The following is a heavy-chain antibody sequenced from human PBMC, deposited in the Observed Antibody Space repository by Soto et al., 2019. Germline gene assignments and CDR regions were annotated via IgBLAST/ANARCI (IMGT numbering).Heavy chain of an antibody. CDR2: IWFDGSEK. V-gene: IGHV3-33*06. CDR1: GFSFTTYG. Sequence: QVQLVESGGGVVQPGRSLRLSCAASGFSFTTYGMHWVRQAPGKGLEWVAVIWFDGSEKYYGESVKGRFTISRDNSKNTVYLEMNSLRVEDTAMYFCVKDHCGGDCYSDPYFDNWGQGTLVTVSS. J-gene: IGHJ4*02. D-gene: IGHD2-21*02. CDR3: VKDHCGGDCYSDPYFDN.